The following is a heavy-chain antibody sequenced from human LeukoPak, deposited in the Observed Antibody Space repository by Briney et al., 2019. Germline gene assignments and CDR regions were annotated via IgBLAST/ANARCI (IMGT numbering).Heavy chain of an antibody. CDR1: GGSISSYY. Sequence: SETLSLTCTVSGGSISSYYWSWIRQPPGKGLEWIGYVYYSGSTSYNPSLKIRVTISVDTSKNQFSLKLSSVTAADAAVYYCARGPGSGTYWAFDYWGQGTLVTVSS. CDR3: ARGPGSGTYWAFDY. CDR2: VYYSGST. J-gene: IGHJ4*02. V-gene: IGHV4-59*01. D-gene: IGHD1-26*01.